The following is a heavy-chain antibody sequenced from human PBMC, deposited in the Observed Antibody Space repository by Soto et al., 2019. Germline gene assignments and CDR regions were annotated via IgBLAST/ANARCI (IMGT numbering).Heavy chain of an antibody. CDR2: IWYDGSNK. CDR1: GFTFSSYG. J-gene: IGHJ4*02. D-gene: IGHD6-19*01. V-gene: IGHV3-33*01. Sequence: PGGSLRLSCAASGFTFSSYGILRVRQTPGKGLGWVAVIWYDGSNKYYADSVKGRFTISRDNSKNRLYLQMNSLRAEDRAANYRARDTYSSGWSQSRGPYCDDWGQGTMVTVSS. CDR3: ARDTYSSGWSQSRGPYCDD.